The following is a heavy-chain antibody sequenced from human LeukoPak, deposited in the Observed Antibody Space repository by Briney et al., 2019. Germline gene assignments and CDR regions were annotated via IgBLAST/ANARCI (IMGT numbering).Heavy chain of an antibody. CDR1: GFTFSSYS. Sequence: GSLRLSCAASGFTFSSYSMNWVRQAPGKGLEWVSSISSSSSYIYYADSVKGRFTISRDNAKNSLYLQMNSLRAEDTAVYYCARIVPRYCSSTSCYTYYYYGMDVWGQGTTVTVSS. CDR2: ISSSSSYI. CDR3: ARIVPRYCSSTSCYTYYYYGMDV. J-gene: IGHJ6*02. V-gene: IGHV3-21*01. D-gene: IGHD2-2*01.